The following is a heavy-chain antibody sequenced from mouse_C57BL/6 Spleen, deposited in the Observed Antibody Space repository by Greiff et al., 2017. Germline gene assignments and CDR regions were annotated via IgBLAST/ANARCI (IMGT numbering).Heavy chain of an antibody. CDR2: INPSTGGT. D-gene: IGHD1-1*02. CDR1: GYSFTGYY. J-gene: IGHJ3*01. CDR3: ARGGRFAY. Sequence: VHVKQSGPELVKPGASVKISCKASGYSFTGYYMNWVKQSPEKSLEWIGEINPSTGGTTYNQKFKAKATLTVDKSSSTAYMQLKSLTSEDSAVYYCARGGRFAYWGQGTLVTVSA. V-gene: IGHV1-42*01.